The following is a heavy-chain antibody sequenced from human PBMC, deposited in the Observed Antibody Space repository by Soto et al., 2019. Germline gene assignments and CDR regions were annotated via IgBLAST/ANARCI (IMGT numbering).Heavy chain of an antibody. CDR2: INYSGST. Sequence: SETLSLTCAVYGGSFSGYYWSWIRQPPGKGLEWIGEINYSGSTNYNPSLKSRVTISVDTSKNQFSLKLSSVTAADTAVYYCARTLYSYGPRFDYWGQGTLVTVSS. CDR1: GGSFSGYY. V-gene: IGHV4-34*01. CDR3: ARTLYSYGPRFDY. J-gene: IGHJ4*02. D-gene: IGHD5-18*01.